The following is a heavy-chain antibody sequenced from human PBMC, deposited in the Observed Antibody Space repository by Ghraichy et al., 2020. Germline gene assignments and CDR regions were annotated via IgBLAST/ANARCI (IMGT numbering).Heavy chain of an antibody. D-gene: IGHD3-10*01. CDR3: ARVRWFRDQIYFDY. V-gene: IGHV3-7*01. CDR1: GFSFSSYW. J-gene: IGHJ4*02. Sequence: GGSLRLSCAASGFSFSSYWMTWVRQAPGKGLEWVANIKQDGSEKYYVASVRGRFTISRDNAKNSLYLQMNSLRAEDTAVYYCARVRWFRDQIYFDYWGQGTLVTVSS. CDR2: IKQDGSEK.